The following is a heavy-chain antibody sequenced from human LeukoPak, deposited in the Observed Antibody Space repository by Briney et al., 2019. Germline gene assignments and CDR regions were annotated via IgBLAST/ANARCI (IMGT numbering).Heavy chain of an antibody. J-gene: IGHJ4*02. V-gene: IGHV3-49*03. D-gene: IGHD1-1*01. CDR2: IRSKAYGETA. CDR3: TRDRGAYNLYDY. CDR1: GFTFGDYA. Sequence: QTGGSLRLSCTASGFTFGDYAMSWIRQAPGKGLEWVGFIRSKAYGETADYAASVKGRFTISRDDSKAIAYLQMNSLKPEDTAVYHCTRDRGAYNLYDYWGQGTLVTVSS.